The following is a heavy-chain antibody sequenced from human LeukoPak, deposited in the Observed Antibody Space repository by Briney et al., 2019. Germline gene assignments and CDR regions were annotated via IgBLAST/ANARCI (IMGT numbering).Heavy chain of an antibody. CDR3: ARTSGSYPFDY. D-gene: IGHD1-26*01. Sequence: PSETLSLTCTVSGGSTRSYYWSWIRQPPGKGLEWIGYIYYSGSTKYNPSLKSRVTISVDTSKNQFSLKLSSVTAADTAVYYCARTSGSYPFDYWGQGTLVTVSS. CDR1: GGSTRSYY. CDR2: IYYSGST. J-gene: IGHJ4*02. V-gene: IGHV4-59*01.